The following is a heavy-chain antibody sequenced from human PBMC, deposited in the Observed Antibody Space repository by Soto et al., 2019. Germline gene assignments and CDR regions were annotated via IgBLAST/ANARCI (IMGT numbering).Heavy chain of an antibody. V-gene: IGHV3-30*18. CDR2: ISYDGSNK. D-gene: IGHD2-21*02. CDR1: GFTFSSYG. Sequence: GGSLRLSCAASGFTFSSYGMHWVRQAPGKGLEWVAVISYDGSNKYYADSVKGRFTISRDNSKNTLYLQMNSLRAEDTAVYYCAKEYCGGDCYGGAFDIWGQGTMVTVSS. J-gene: IGHJ3*02. CDR3: AKEYCGGDCYGGAFDI.